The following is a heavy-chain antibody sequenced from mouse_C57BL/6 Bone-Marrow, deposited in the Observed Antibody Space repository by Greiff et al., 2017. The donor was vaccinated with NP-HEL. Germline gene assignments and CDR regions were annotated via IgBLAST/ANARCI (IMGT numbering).Heavy chain of an antibody. D-gene: IGHD2-2*01. Sequence: VQGVESGAELVRPGTSVKMSCKASGYTFTNYWIGWAKQRPGHGLAWIGDIYPGGGYTNYNEKFKGKATLTADKSSSTAYMQFSSLTSEDSAIYYCARYGYDGGFAYWGQGTLVTVSA. CDR2: IYPGGGYT. V-gene: IGHV1-63*01. CDR3: ARYGYDGGFAY. J-gene: IGHJ3*01. CDR1: GYTFTNYW.